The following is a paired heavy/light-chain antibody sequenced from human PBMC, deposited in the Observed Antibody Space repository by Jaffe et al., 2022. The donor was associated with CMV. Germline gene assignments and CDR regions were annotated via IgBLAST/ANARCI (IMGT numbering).Light chain of an antibody. CDR1: QTISSSY. V-gene: IGKV3-20*01. Sequence: EVVLTQSPDTLSLSPGETATLSCGASQTISSSYLAWYQHKPGQAPRLLVYGASSRASGIPDRFRGSGSGTDFTLTINRLEPEDVAVYYCHQYGRSTGAFGQGTKVELK. J-gene: IGKJ1*01. CDR3: HQYGRSTGA. CDR2: GAS.
Heavy chain of an antibody. V-gene: IGHV1-3*04. CDR2: LNTDNGHT. CDR3: ARLVSERVPWGYNFYYYMDV. Sequence: QVQLVQSGAEVKKPGASVRISCKASGYTFTKYLIHWVRQAPGQRLEWMGVLNTDNGHTILSDKFQARLTMTSDRSATTAYMHLSSLRSEDTAVYYCARLVSERVPWGYNFYYYMDVWGKGTTVIVSS. J-gene: IGHJ6*03. D-gene: IGHD2-21*01. CDR1: GYTFTKYL.